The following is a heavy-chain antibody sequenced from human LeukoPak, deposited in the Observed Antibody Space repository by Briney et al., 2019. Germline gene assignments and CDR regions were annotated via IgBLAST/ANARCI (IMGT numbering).Heavy chain of an antibody. V-gene: IGHV1-8*01. J-gene: IGHJ6*02. D-gene: IGHD3-22*01. CDR2: MNPNSGNT. CDR3: ARGGVSSGSTLLLYYYYYGMDV. CDR1: GYTFTSYD. Sequence: ASVKVSCKASGYTFTSYDINWVRQATGQGLEWMGWMNPNSGNTGYAQKFQGRVTMTRNTSISTAYMELSSLRSEDTAVYYCARGGVSSGSTLLLYYYYYGMDVWGQGTTVTVSS.